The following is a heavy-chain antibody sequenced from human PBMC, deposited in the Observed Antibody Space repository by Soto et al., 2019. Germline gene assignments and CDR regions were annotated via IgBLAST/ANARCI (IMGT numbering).Heavy chain of an antibody. J-gene: IGHJ6*02. V-gene: IGHV3-11*01. CDR1: GFTFSHYY. Sequence: QVQLVESGGGLVKPGGSLRLSCAASGFTFSHYYMTWIRHAPGKGLEWVSYISSSGNDIYYADSVKGRFTISRDNIKNSLYLQMNSLRAEDTAIYHCARVGQDYYYGMDVWGQGTTVTVSS. CDR3: ARVGQDYYYGMDV. CDR2: ISSSGNDI.